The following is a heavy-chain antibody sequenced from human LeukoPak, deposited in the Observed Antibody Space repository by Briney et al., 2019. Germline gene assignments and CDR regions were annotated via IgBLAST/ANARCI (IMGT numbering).Heavy chain of an antibody. CDR1: GFTFSSYA. Sequence: GSLRLSCAASGFTFSSYAMSWVRQAPGKGLEWVSAISGSGGSTYYADSVKGRFTISRDNAKNSLYLQMNSLRAEDTAVYYCARDSSGLNDYWGQGTLVTVSS. J-gene: IGHJ4*02. CDR3: ARDSSGLNDY. CDR2: ISGSGGST. V-gene: IGHV3-23*01. D-gene: IGHD6-19*01.